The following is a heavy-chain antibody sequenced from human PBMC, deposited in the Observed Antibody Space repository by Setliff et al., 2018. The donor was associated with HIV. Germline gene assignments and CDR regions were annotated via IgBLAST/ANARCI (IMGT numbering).Heavy chain of an antibody. J-gene: IGHJ6*02. CDR3: GRDVRDGFEEWFSTLDDGMDV. D-gene: IGHD3-3*01. CDR2: INPHTGVT. V-gene: IGHV1-2*02. Sequence: VKVSCKTSGYIFIRYYIFWVRQAPGQGLEWMGNINPHTGVTRYAEKFQGRVTMTRDTSISTIYMELSRLRSDDTAVYYCGRDVRDGFEEWFSTLDDGMDVWGQGTTVTVSS. CDR1: GYIFIRYY.